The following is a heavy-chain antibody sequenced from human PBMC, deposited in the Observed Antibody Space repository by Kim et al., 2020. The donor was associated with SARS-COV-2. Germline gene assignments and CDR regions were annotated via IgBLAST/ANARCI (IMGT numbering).Heavy chain of an antibody. J-gene: IGHJ4*02. CDR1: GFTFSSYD. Sequence: GGSLRLSCVASGFTFSSYDMSWVRQAPGKGLEWVSGISGTGDSTYYADSVKGRFTISRDNAKNTVYLQMNSLRAEDTAVYYCARPSYYFDYWGQGTLDTV. CDR3: ARPSYYFDY. V-gene: IGHV3-23*01. D-gene: IGHD1-26*01. CDR2: ISGTGDST.